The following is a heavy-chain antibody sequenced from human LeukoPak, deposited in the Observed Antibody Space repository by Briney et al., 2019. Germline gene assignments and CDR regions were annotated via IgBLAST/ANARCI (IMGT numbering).Heavy chain of an antibody. V-gene: IGHV4-59*01. J-gene: IGHJ6*03. CDR1: GGSISSYY. CDR2: IYYSGST. D-gene: IGHD5-18*01. CDR3: ARGVSRGYSYGRYYMDV. Sequence: SETLSLTCTVSGGSISSYYWSWIRQPPGKGLEWIGYIYYSGSTNNNPSLKSRVTISVDKSKNQISLKLSSVTAADTAVYYCARGVSRGYSYGRYYMDVWGKGTTVTVSS.